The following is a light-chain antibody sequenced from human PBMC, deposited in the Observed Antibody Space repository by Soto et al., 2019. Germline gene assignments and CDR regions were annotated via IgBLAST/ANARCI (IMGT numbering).Light chain of an antibody. CDR2: EVT. J-gene: IGLJ7*01. CDR1: SGVIGSYNR. Sequence: QSVVTQPASVSGSPGQSITISCTGTSGVIGSYNRVSWYQQHPGKAPKLIIYEVTDRPSGVSNRFSGSKSGNTASLTISGLQAEHEAEYYCSSYTNINTRACVFGTGTQLTVL. V-gene: IGLV2-14*01. CDR3: SSYTNINTRACV.